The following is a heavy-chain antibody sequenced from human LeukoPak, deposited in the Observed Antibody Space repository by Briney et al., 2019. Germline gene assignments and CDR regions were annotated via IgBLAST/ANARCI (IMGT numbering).Heavy chain of an antibody. Sequence: GGSLRLSCAASGFTYDDYGMSWVRQAPGKGLEWVSGINWNGGSTGYADSVKGRFTISRDNAKNSLYLQMNSLRAEDTALYYCAREGYGDSRHDAFDIWGQGTMVTVSS. D-gene: IGHD4-17*01. CDR3: AREGYGDSRHDAFDI. V-gene: IGHV3-20*04. CDR2: INWNGGST. J-gene: IGHJ3*02. CDR1: GFTYDDYG.